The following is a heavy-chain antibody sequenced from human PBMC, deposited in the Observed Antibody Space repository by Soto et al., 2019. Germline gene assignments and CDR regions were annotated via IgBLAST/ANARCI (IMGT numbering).Heavy chain of an antibody. CDR3: AKSASLNWKSYYFDY. CDR1: GFTFSSYA. J-gene: IGHJ4*02. V-gene: IGHV3-23*01. CDR2: ISGSGGST. D-gene: IGHD1-20*01. Sequence: GGSLRLSCAASGFTFSSYAMSWVRQAPWKGLEWVSAISGSGGSTYYADSVKGRFTISRDNSKNTLYLQMNSLRAEDTAVYYCAKSASLNWKSYYFDYWGQGTLVTVSS.